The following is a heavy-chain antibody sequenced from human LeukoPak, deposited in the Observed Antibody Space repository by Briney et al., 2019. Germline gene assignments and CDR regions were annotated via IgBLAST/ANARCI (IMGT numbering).Heavy chain of an antibody. V-gene: IGHV1-69*13. CDR2: IIPIFGTA. J-gene: IGHJ6*02. CDR3: ARHVIVNDYGGNSGYFGMDV. D-gene: IGHD4-23*01. CDR1: GGTFSSYA. Sequence: ASVKVSCKASGGTFSSYAISWARQAPGQGLEWMGGIIPIFGTANYAQKFQGRVTITADESTSTAYMELSSLRSEDTAVYYCARHVIVNDYGGNSGYFGMDVWGQGTTVIVSS.